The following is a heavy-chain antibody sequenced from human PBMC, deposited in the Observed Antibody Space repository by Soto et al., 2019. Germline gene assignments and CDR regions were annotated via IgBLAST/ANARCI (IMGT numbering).Heavy chain of an antibody. CDR1: GFTFSTYA. CDR3: ATVYRYDDPEH. J-gene: IGHJ1*01. D-gene: IGHD5-12*01. CDR2: ISTSGAGT. V-gene: IGHV3-23*01. Sequence: EVQLLESGGDLVQPGGSLRLSCAASGFTFSTYAMNWVRQAPGKGLEWVSGISTSGAGTYYADSVKGRFTISRDNSKNTLFLQMNSLRAEDSGLYYGATVYRYDDPEHWGQGTLVTVSS.